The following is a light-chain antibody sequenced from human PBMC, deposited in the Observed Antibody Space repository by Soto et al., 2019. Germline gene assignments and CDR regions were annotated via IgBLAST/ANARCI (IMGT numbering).Light chain of an antibody. V-gene: IGKV3-11*01. CDR3: QQRSNWPRT. Sequence: EIVLTQSPATLSSSPGERATLSCRASQSVSSYLAWYQQKPGQAPRLLIYDASDMATGIPARFSGSGSGTDFTLTISSLEPEDFAVYYCQQRSNWPRTFGQGTQVEIK. J-gene: IGKJ1*01. CDR1: QSVSSY. CDR2: DAS.